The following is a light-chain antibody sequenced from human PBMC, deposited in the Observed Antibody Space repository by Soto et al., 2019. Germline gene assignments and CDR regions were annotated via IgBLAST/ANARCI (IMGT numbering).Light chain of an antibody. J-gene: IGKJ4*01. V-gene: IGKV3-20*01. CDR3: QQYSSSPLT. CDR1: QSVGSSH. Sequence: EIVLTQSPGTLSLSPGERATLSCRASQSVGSSHLAWYQQKPGQAPRLLIYGASSRATGIPDKFSGSGSGTDFTLTISRLEPEDFAVYHCQQYSSSPLTFGGGTKVEIK. CDR2: GAS.